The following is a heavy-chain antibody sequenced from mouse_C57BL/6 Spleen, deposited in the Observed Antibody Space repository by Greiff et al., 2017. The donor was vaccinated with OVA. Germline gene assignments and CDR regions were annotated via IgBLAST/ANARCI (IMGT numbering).Heavy chain of an antibody. CDR2: ISDGGSYT. J-gene: IGHJ1*03. CDR1: GFTFSSYA. CDR3: ARRGDWYFDV. Sequence: EVKLMESGGGLVKPGGSLKLSCAASGFTFSSYAMSWVRQTPEKRLEWVATISDGGSYTYYPDNVKGRVTISRDNAKNNLYLQMSHLKSEDTAMYYCARRGDWYFDVWGTGTTVTVSS. V-gene: IGHV5-4*03.